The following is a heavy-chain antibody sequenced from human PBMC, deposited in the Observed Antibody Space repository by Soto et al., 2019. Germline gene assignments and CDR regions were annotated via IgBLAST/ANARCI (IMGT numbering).Heavy chain of an antibody. CDR3: ARFSADGKYYYGMYV. CDR1: GYSFTSYW. V-gene: IGHV5-51*01. CDR2: IYPGDSDT. D-gene: IGHD6-13*01. Sequence: PGESLKISCKGSGYSFTSYWIGWVRQMPGKGLEWMGIIYPGDSDTRYSPSFQGQVTISADKSISTAYLQWSSLKASDTAMYYCARFSADGKYYYGMYVWGQGTTVTVS. J-gene: IGHJ6*02.